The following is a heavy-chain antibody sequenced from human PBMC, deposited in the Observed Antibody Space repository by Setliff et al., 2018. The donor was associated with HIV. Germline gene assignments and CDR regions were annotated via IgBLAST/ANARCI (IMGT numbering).Heavy chain of an antibody. V-gene: IGHV4-39*07. CDR3: ARGSGDVFLIAASSGDV. Sequence: SETLSLTCTVSGGTISSSDYYWGWIRQPPGKGLEWIGSIYYSGTTYYNPSLKSRVTISLDTSKNQFSLRLNSVTAADSAVYYCARGSGDVFLIAASSGDVWGQGTTVTVSS. CDR1: GGTISSSDYY. J-gene: IGHJ6*02. CDR2: IYYSGTT. D-gene: IGHD2-15*01.